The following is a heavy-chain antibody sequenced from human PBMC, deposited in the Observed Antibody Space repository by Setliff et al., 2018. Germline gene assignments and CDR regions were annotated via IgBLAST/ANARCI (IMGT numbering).Heavy chain of an antibody. CDR3: ASGYDYGGNSEYYFDY. V-gene: IGHV1-18*01. J-gene: IGHJ4*02. Sequence: ASVKVSCKASGYTFISYDISWVRQAPGQGLEWMGWISIDDDKTKYAQKFQGRVTITADESTSTAYMELSSLRSEDTAVYYCASGYDYGGNSEYYFDYWGQGTLVTVSS. CDR1: GYTFISYD. D-gene: IGHD4-17*01. CDR2: ISIDDDKT.